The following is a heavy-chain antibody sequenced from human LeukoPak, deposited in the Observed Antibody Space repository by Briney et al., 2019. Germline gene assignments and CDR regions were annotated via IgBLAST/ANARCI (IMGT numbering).Heavy chain of an antibody. CDR3: TRDWLDASLDY. Sequence: GSLRLSCTASGFTVSSNYMSWVRQAPGKGLEWVAFINHPGTEKYYVDSVEGRFTISRDNAKNSLYLQMNSLRAEDTAIYYCTRDWLDASLDYWGQGVLVTVSS. D-gene: IGHD6-19*01. CDR2: INHPGTEK. V-gene: IGHV3-7*01. J-gene: IGHJ4*02. CDR1: GFTVSSNY.